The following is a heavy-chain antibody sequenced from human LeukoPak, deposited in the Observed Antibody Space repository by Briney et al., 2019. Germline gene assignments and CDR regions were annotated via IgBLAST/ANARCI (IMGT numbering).Heavy chain of an antibody. V-gene: IGHV4-59*08. J-gene: IGHJ3*02. CDR3: ASQDPYGDAFDI. D-gene: IGHD3-10*01. CDR2: IYYSGST. Sequence: SETLSLTCTVSGGSISSYYWSWIRQPPGKGLEWIGYIYYSGSTNYNPSLKSRVTISVDTSKNQFSLKLSSVTAADTAVYYCASQDPYGDAFDIWGQGTMVTVSS. CDR1: GGSISSYY.